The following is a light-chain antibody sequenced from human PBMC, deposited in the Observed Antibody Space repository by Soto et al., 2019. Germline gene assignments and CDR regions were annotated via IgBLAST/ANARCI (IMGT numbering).Light chain of an antibody. V-gene: IGKV3-15*01. CDR3: QQHNNWPPSII. CDR2: DVS. CDR1: ETVSTN. J-gene: IGKJ5*01. Sequence: ETVLTQSPATLSVSPGERVTLSCRASETVSTNLAWYQQRPGQAPRLLIYDVSTGATGIPARFSGRRSGTEFTLTISSLQSEDFGVYYCQQHNNWPPSIIFGQGTRLEIK.